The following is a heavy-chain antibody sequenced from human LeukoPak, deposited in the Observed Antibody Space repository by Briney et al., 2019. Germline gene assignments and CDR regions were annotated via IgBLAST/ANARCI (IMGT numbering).Heavy chain of an antibody. V-gene: IGHV5-51*01. CDR1: GYSFSSYW. J-gene: IGHJ6*02. CDR3: ARHSRIPARPRYYYYGMDV. Sequence: GESLKISCKGSGYSFSSYWIAWVRLMPGEGLEWMGITYPGASTTKYSPSFQGQVTISADKSISTASLQWSSLKASDTAMYYCARHSRIPARPRYYYYGMDVWGQGTTVIVSS. D-gene: IGHD6-6*01. CDR2: TYPGASTT.